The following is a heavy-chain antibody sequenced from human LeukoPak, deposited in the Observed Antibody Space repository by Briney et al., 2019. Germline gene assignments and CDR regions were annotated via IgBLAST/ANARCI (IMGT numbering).Heavy chain of an antibody. Sequence: SETLSLTCAVSGGSFSGYYWNWIRQSPGKGLEWIGEINHSGSTHYNPSLKSRVTISVGTSQKQFSLRLTSVTAADTAVYYCARGRYLTTSGGAAAGFLDYWGQGSLVTVST. CDR3: ARGRYLTTSGGAAAGFLDY. D-gene: IGHD6-13*01. V-gene: IGHV4-34*01. CDR1: GGSFSGYY. J-gene: IGHJ4*02. CDR2: INHSGST.